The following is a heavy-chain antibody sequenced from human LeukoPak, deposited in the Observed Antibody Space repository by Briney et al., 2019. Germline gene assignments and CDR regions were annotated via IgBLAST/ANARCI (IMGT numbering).Heavy chain of an antibody. V-gene: IGHV3-23*01. Sequence: GGSLRLSCAASGFTFSTYAMSWVRQAPGKGLEWVSAISGSGGSTYYTDSVRGRFTISRDNSKNTLYLQMISLRAEDTAVYYCAKASVSTVTTGDFDYWGQGTLVTVSS. CDR3: AKASVSTVTTGDFDY. CDR2: ISGSGGST. D-gene: IGHD4-17*01. CDR1: GFTFSTYA. J-gene: IGHJ4*02.